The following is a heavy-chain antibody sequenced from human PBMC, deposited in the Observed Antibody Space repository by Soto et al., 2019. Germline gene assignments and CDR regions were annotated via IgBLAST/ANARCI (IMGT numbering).Heavy chain of an antibody. CDR2: ISAYNGNT. CDR1: GYTFTSYG. V-gene: IGHV1-18*01. Sequence: QVQLVQSGAEVKKPGASVKVSCKASGYTFTSYGISWVRQAPGQGLEWMGWISAYNGNTNYAQKLQGRVTRTTDPSTSPAYMELRSLRSDDTAVYYCARVRMGATTGGDWFDPWGQGTLVTVSS. CDR3: ARVRMGATTGGDWFDP. D-gene: IGHD1-26*01. J-gene: IGHJ5*02.